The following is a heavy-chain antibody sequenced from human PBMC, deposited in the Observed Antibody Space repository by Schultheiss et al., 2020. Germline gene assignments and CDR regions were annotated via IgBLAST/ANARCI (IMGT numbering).Heavy chain of an antibody. D-gene: IGHD3-3*01. CDR2: IYTSGST. CDR1: GGSISSYY. J-gene: IGHJ4*02. Sequence: SETLSLTCTVSGGSISSYYWSWIRQPAGKGLEWIGRIYTSGSTNYNPSLKSRVTISVDTSKNQFSLKLSSVTAADTAVYYCAKGTMYYDFWSVDFDYWGQGTLVTVSS. CDR3: AKGTMYYDFWSVDFDY. V-gene: IGHV4-4*07.